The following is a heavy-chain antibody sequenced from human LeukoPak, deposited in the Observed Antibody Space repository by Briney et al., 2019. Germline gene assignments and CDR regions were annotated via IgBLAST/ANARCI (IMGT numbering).Heavy chain of an antibody. CDR1: GFTFSSYA. V-gene: IGHV3-30*04. CDR3: AKAQDGDYVDY. Sequence: PGRSLRLSCAASGFTFSSYAMHWVRQAPSKGLEWVAVISFDGSNKYYADSVKGRFTISRDSSKNTLYLQMNSLRAEDTAVYYCAKAQDGDYVDYWGQGTLVIVSS. CDR2: ISFDGSNK. J-gene: IGHJ4*02. D-gene: IGHD4-17*01.